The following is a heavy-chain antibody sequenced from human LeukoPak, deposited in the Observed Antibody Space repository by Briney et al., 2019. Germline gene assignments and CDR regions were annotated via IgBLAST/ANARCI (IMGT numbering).Heavy chain of an antibody. J-gene: IGHJ4*02. CDR2: ISGSGGST. D-gene: IGHD3-22*01. CDR1: GFTFSSYA. V-gene: IGHV3-23*01. CDR3: ARDRALYDSRRGYYYTEDDY. Sequence: GGSLRLSCAASGFTFSSYAMSWVRPAPGKGLEWVSAISGSGGSTYYADSVKGRFTISRDNSKNTLYLQMNSLRADDTAVYYCARDRALYDSRRGYYYTEDDYWGQGTLVTVSS.